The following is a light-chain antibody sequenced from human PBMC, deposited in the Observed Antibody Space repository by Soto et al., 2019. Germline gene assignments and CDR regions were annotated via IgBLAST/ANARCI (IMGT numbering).Light chain of an antibody. J-gene: IGKJ3*01. Sequence: DIQMTQSPSSLSASVGDRVTLTCRASQGVSNYLAWYQQKPGKVPELLIYGANTLQSGVPSRFSGSGSGTDFTLTISRLQHEDVSTYYCQQYNSAPFTFGPGTKVDIK. CDR1: QGVSNY. CDR2: GAN. CDR3: QQYNSAPFT. V-gene: IGKV1-27*01.